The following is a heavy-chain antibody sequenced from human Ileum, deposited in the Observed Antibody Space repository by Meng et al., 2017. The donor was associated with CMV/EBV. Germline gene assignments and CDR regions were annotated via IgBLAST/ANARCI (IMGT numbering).Heavy chain of an antibody. J-gene: IGHJ4*02. D-gene: IGHD4-11*01. CDR3: ARDRTTHIDY. CDR2: IYHSATT. Sequence: LSLTCSVSCGSISSHYWTWIRQPLGEGLEWIGYIYHSATTNYNPSLRSRVSISVDTSKNQFSLHLTSVAAADTAVYYCARDRTTHIDYWGQGTLVTVSS. V-gene: IGHV4-59*11. CDR1: CGSISSHY.